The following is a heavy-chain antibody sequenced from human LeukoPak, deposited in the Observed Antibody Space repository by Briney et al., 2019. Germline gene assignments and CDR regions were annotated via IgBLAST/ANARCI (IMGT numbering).Heavy chain of an antibody. D-gene: IGHD4-11*01. V-gene: IGHV3-7*01. CDR3: ARDSPPDSNPSYFDY. CDR2: IKQDGSEK. J-gene: IGHJ4*02. Sequence: PGGSLRLSCAASGFTFSSYWMSWVRQAPGKGLEWVANIKQDGSEKYYVDSVKGRFTISRDNAKNSLYLQMNSLRAEDTAVYYCARDSPPDSNPSYFDYWGQGTLVTVSS. CDR1: GFTFSSYW.